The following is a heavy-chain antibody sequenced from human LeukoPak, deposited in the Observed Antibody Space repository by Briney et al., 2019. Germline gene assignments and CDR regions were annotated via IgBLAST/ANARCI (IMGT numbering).Heavy chain of an antibody. CDR2: IYPGDSDT. J-gene: IGHJ4*02. CDR1: GYSFTSYW. V-gene: IGHV5-51*01. CDR3: ARLPALYGDYPYYFDY. D-gene: IGHD4-17*01. Sequence: GGSLRLSCKGSGYSFTSYWIGWVRQMPGKGLEWMGMIYPGDSDTTYSPSFQGQVTISADKSISTAYLQWSSLKASDTAMYYCARLPALYGDYPYYFDYWGQGTLVTVSS.